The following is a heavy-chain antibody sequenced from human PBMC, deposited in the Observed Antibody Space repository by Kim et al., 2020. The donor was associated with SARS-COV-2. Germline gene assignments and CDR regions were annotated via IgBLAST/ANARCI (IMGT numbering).Heavy chain of an antibody. CDR1: GGSISSYY. CDR2: INYSGGT. Sequence: SETLSLTCTVSGGSISSYYWSWIRQPPGKGLEWIGYINYSGGTNSNPSLKSRVPLSVATSKNQFSLKLSSVTAAATPVYSCASHRIGSSSGRDVWGQGTT. D-gene: IGHD3-10*01. CDR3: ASHRIGSSSGRDV. V-gene: IGHV4-59*13. J-gene: IGHJ6*02.